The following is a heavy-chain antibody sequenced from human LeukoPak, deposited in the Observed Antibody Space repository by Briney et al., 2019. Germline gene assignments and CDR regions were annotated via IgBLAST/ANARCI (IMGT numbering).Heavy chain of an antibody. CDR2: IKQDESEK. J-gene: IGHJ4*02. CDR1: AFTFSDYS. CDR3: ARDKIEGPTKLDY. Sequence: PGGSLRLSCAASAFTFSDYSMNWVRQAPGKGLEWVANIKQDESEKYYVDSLKGRFTISRDNAKNSLYLQMNSLRAEDTAVYYCARDKIEGPTKLDYWGQGILVTVSS. V-gene: IGHV3-7*01. D-gene: IGHD1-1*01.